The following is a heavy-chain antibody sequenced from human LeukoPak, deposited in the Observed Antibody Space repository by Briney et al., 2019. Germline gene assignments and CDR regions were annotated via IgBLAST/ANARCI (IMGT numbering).Heavy chain of an antibody. CDR3: ARRRQWLDFDY. J-gene: IGHJ4*02. CDR2: TYHSGNT. V-gene: IGHV4-59*08. D-gene: IGHD6-19*01. Sequence: SETLSLTCTVSGGSMRNYYWSWIRQPPGKGLEWVGYTYHSGNTDYNPSLKSRVTISVDTSNNQFSLKLTSVTAADTAVYYSARRRQWLDFDYWGQGTLVTVSS. CDR1: GGSMRNYY.